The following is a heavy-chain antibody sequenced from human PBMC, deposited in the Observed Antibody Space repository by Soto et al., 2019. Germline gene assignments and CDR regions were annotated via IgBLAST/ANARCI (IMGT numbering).Heavy chain of an antibody. D-gene: IGHD2-2*01. J-gene: IGHJ4*02. CDR3: AAGGTYCSSTSCRDPYYFDY. CDR1: GFTFTSSA. CDR2: IVVGSGNT. Sequence: GASVKVSCKASGFTFTSSAMQWVRQARGQRLKWIGWIVVGSGNTNYAQKFQERVTITRDMSTSTAYMELSSLRSEDTAVYYCAAGGTYCSSTSCRDPYYFDYWGQGTLVTVSS. V-gene: IGHV1-58*02.